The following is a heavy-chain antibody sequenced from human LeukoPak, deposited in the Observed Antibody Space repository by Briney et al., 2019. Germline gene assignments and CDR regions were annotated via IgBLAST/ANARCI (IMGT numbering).Heavy chain of an antibody. CDR3: ARVGYGSGSYSTDY. D-gene: IGHD3-10*01. CDR1: GFTFSGYD. J-gene: IGHJ4*02. Sequence: PGGSLRLSCAASGFTFSGYDMHWVRQAPGKGLEWVAVIWYDGSNKYYADSVKGRFTISRDNSKNTLYLQMNSLRAEDTAMYYCARVGYGSGSYSTDYWGQGTQVTVSS. CDR2: IWYDGSNK. V-gene: IGHV3-33*01.